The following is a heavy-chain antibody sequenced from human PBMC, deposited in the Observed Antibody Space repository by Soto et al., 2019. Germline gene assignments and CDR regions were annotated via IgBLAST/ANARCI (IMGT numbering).Heavy chain of an antibody. V-gene: IGHV1-69*13. CDR2: IIPIFGTA. CDR1: GGTFSSYA. D-gene: IGHD4-17*01. CDR3: ARVSPTVVNNWFDP. Sequence: RASVKVSCKASGGTFSSYAISWVRQAPGQGLEWMGGIIPIFGTANYAQKFQGRVTITADESTSTAYMELSSLRSEDAAVYYCARVSPTVVNNWFDPWGQGTLVTVSS. J-gene: IGHJ5*02.